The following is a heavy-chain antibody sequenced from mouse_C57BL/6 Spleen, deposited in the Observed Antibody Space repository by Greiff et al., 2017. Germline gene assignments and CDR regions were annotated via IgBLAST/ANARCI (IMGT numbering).Heavy chain of an antibody. D-gene: IGHD2-13*01. CDR3: ARSYEDIGGDSYYAMGY. J-gene: IGHJ4*01. CDR2: IHPNSGST. CDR1: GYTFTSYW. Sequence: QVQLQQPGAELVKPGASVKLSCKASGYTFTSYWMHWVKQRPGQGLEWIGMIHPNSGSTNYNEKFKSKATLTVDKSSSTAYMQLSSLTSEDSAVYYCARSYEDIGGDSYYAMGYWGQGTSVTVSS. V-gene: IGHV1-64*01.